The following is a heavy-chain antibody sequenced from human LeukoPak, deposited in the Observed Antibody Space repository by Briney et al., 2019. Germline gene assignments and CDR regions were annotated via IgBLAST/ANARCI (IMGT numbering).Heavy chain of an antibody. CDR3: ARVRRCTNGVCYTCDY. Sequence: SETLSLTXTVSGGSISSYYWSWIRQPAGKGLEWIGRIYTSGSTNYNPSLKSRVTMSVDTSKNQFSLKLSSVTAADTAVYYCARVRRCTNGVCYTCDYWGQGTLVTVSS. V-gene: IGHV4-4*07. J-gene: IGHJ4*02. D-gene: IGHD2-8*01. CDR2: IYTSGST. CDR1: GGSISSYY.